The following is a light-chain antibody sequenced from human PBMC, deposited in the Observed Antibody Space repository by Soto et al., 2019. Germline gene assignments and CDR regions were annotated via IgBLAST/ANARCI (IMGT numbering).Light chain of an antibody. CDR2: AAS. CDR3: QQYYNGSLIR. V-gene: IGKV3D-15*01. Sequence: EIPMTQSPATLSVSPGERVTLSCRASQSIYGNLAWYQQKPGQAPRLLVYAASARATGIPARFSGGGSGTEYSLSISSLQSEDFAVYYCQQYYNGSLIRFGGGTRVEI. CDR1: QSIYGN. J-gene: IGKJ4*02.